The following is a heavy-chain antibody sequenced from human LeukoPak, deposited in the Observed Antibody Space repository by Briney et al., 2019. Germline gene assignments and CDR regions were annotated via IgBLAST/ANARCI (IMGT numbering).Heavy chain of an antibody. Sequence: SVKVSCKASGFTFTSSAMQWVRQARGQRLEWIGWIVVCSGNTNYAQKFQETVTITRDMSTSTAYMALSSLRSHDTAVYYCAADDSSSWTSYCGQGTLVTVYS. J-gene: IGHJ4*02. CDR2: IVVCSGNT. V-gene: IGHV1-58*02. D-gene: IGHD6-13*01. CDR3: AADDSSSWTSY. CDR1: GFTFTSSA.